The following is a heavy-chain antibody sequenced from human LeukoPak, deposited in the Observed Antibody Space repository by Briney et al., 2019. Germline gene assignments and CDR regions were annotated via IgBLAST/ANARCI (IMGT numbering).Heavy chain of an antibody. CDR1: GFTFSSYG. CDR3: AKKVEQWLVQVGFDY. D-gene: IGHD6-19*01. Sequence: PGGSLRLSCAASGFTFSSYGMHWVRQAPGKGLEWVAFIRYDGSNKYYADSVKGRFTISRDNSKNTLYLQMNSLRAEDTAVYYCAKKVEQWLVQVGFDYWGQGTLVTVSS. J-gene: IGHJ4*02. V-gene: IGHV3-30*02. CDR2: IRYDGSNK.